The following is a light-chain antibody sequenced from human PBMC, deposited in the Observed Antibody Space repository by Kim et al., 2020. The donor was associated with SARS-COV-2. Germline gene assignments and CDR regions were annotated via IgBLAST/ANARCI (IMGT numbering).Light chain of an antibody. CDR2: DVT. CDR1: SSDVGIYNY. V-gene: IGLV2-11*01. J-gene: IGLJ2*01. Sequence: QSALTQPRSVSGSPGQSVTISCTGTSSDVGIYNYVSWYQQHPGKAPKLIIYDVTKRPSGVPDRFSGSKSGNTASLTISGLQAEDEADYYCCSYAGSVVFGGGTQLTVL. CDR3: CSYAGSVV.